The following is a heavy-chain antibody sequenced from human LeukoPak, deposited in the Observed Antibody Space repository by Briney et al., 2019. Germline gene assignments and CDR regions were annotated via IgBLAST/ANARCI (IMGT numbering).Heavy chain of an antibody. D-gene: IGHD6-19*01. J-gene: IGHJ5*02. Sequence: PGGSLRLSCAASGFTFSSYSMNWVRQAPGKGLEWVSSISSSSSCIYYADSVKGRFTISRDNAKNSLYLQMNSLRAEDTAVYYCAREVLRAVAGTEVNWFDPWGQGTLVTVSS. CDR3: AREVLRAVAGTEVNWFDP. CDR2: ISSSSSCI. CDR1: GFTFSSYS. V-gene: IGHV3-21*01.